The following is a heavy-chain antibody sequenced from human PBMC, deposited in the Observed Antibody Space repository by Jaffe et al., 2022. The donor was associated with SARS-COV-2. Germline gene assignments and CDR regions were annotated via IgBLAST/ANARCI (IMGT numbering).Heavy chain of an antibody. J-gene: IGHJ4*02. Sequence: QVQLVESGGGVVQPGRSLRLSCAASGFTFSSYAMHWVRQAPGKGLEWVAVISYDGSNKYYADSVKGRFTISRDNSKNTLYLQMNSLRAEDTAVYYCARDLWAYCSGGSCYSIPGDYWGQGTLVTVSS. CDR2: ISYDGSNK. D-gene: IGHD2-15*01. V-gene: IGHV3-30-3*01. CDR1: GFTFSSYA. CDR3: ARDLWAYCSGGSCYSIPGDY.